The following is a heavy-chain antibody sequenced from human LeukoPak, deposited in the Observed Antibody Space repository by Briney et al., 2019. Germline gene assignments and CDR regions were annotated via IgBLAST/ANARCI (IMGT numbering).Heavy chain of an antibody. Sequence: GGSLTLSCAASGFTFSTYSMNWVRQAPGKGLEWVSSISGSSIYIYYAASVKGRFTISRDNAKHSLYLQINSLRAEDTAVYYCARDPPYSDSSGYYYDYWGQGTLVTVSS. CDR2: ISGSSIYI. D-gene: IGHD3-22*01. J-gene: IGHJ4*02. CDR1: GFTFSTYS. CDR3: ARDPPYSDSSGYYYDY. V-gene: IGHV3-21*01.